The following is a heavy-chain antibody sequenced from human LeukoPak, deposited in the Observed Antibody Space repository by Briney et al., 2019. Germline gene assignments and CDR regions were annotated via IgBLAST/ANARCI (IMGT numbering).Heavy chain of an antibody. J-gene: IGHJ3*02. CDR3: ARAINWADAFDI. CDR2: ISWNSGRI. Sequence: GRSLRLSCAASGFTFDDYAMHWVRQAPGKGLEWVSGISWNSGRINYADSVKGRFTISRDNAKNSLYLQMNSLRAEDTAVYYCARAINWADAFDIWGQGTMVTVSS. D-gene: IGHD1-1*01. CDR1: GFTFDDYA. V-gene: IGHV3-9*01.